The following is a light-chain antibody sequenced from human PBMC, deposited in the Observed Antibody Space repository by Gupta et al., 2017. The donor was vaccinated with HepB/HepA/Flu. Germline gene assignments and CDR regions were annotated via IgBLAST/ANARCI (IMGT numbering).Light chain of an antibody. CDR1: KYINSDF. CDR2: AAT. V-gene: IGKV3-20*01. J-gene: IGKJ1*01. Sequence: ETLLTHSPDTLSLSPGERATLSCRARKYINSDFLVWYQQKPGQAPRLLLYAATRAATGVPDRFSGSGSGTDFTLTINRLEPEDFAVYYCQQYAALPWEFGQGTRVEMK. CDR3: QQYAALPWE.